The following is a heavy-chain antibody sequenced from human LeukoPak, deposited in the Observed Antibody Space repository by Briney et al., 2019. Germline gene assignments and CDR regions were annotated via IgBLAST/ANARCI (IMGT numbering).Heavy chain of an antibody. V-gene: IGHV4-39*01. CDR1: GGSLSRSNYY. Sequence: SETLSLTCTVSGGSLSRSNYYWGWIRQPPGKGLDWMGGIYYSGGSYYNPSLKSRVTISVDTSKNQFSLRLTSVTAADTAVYYCARHDRYFGGLAAAGSIQDNWFDPWGQGTLVTVSS. J-gene: IGHJ5*02. D-gene: IGHD6-13*01. CDR2: IYYSGGS. CDR3: ARHDRYFGGLAAAGSIQDNWFDP.